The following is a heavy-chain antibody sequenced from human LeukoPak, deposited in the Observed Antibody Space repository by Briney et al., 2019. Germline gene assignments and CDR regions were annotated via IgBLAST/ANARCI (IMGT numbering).Heavy chain of an antibody. D-gene: IGHD6-6*01. CDR2: IYYSGST. Sequence: TSETLSLTCTVSGGSISSHYWSWLRQPPGKGLEWIGYIYYSGSTNYNPSLKSRVTISVDTSKNQFPLKLSSVTAAHTAVYYCASLYSSSDYWGQGTLVTVSS. CDR1: GGSISSHY. J-gene: IGHJ4*02. CDR3: ASLYSSSDY. V-gene: IGHV4-59*11.